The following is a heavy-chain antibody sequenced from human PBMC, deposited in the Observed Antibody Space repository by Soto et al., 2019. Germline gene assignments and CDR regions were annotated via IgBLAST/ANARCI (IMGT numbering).Heavy chain of an antibody. J-gene: IGHJ4*02. V-gene: IGHV3-7*03. CDR2: IKQDGSEK. Sequence: GGSLRLSCAASGFTFSTYWMSWVRQAPGKGLEWVANIKQDGSEKYYVDSVKGRFTISRDNAKNSLNLQMNSLRAEDTAVYYCARVGLIRVNIIHTPPDSWGQGTLVTVSS. D-gene: IGHD5-12*01. CDR3: ARVGLIRVNIIHTPPDS. CDR1: GFTFSTYW.